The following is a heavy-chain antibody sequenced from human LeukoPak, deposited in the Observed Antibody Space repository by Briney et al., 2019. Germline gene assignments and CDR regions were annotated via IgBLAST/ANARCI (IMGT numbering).Heavy chain of an antibody. CDR3: ARVAGGSFGYYFDF. Sequence: ASVKVSCKTSGYTLSNSAIFWVRQAPGQGLEWMGWISTYNSNSQSSHKVQGRVTLTTDTASTTAYTELENLRFDDTAVYYCARVAGGSFGYYFDFWGQGTLVTVSS. V-gene: IGHV1-18*01. D-gene: IGHD2-15*01. CDR2: ISTYNSNS. CDR1: GYTLSNSA. J-gene: IGHJ4*02.